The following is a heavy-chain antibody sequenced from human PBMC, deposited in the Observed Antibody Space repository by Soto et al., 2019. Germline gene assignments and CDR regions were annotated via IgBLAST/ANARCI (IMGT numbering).Heavy chain of an antibody. J-gene: IGHJ4*02. CDR1: GFTVSSNY. D-gene: IGHD3-10*01. V-gene: IGHV3-66*01. Sequence: GGSLRLSCAASGFTVSSNYMSWVRQAPGKGLEWVSVIYSGGSTYYADSVKGRFTISRDNSKNTLYLQMNSLRAEDTAVYYCARSSSYGSGSYYLYWGQGTLVTVSS. CDR2: IYSGGST. CDR3: ARSSSYGSGSYYLY.